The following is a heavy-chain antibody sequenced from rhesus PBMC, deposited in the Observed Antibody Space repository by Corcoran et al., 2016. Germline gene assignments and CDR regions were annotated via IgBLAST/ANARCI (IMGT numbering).Heavy chain of an antibody. CDR3: ARRRLSGETLDY. J-gene: IGHJ4*01. V-gene: IGHV3-115*02. Sequence: EVQLAESGGGLVQPGGSLRLSCAASGFSFSGHEMHWGRQAPGKGLESVSVIGGDSSYTRYADAVRGRFTFSRDDAKNSQSLQMNSLRAEDTAVYYCARRRLSGETLDYWGQGVLVTVSS. CDR2: IGGDSSYT. D-gene: IGHD2-21*01. CDR1: GFSFSGHE.